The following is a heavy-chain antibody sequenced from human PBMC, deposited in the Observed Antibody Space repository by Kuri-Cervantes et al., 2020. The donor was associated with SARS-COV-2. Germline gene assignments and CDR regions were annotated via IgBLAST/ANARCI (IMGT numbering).Heavy chain of an antibody. CDR1: GFTFGDYA. CDR2: IRSKAYGGTT. D-gene: IGHD2-2*01. Sequence: GESLRLSCTASGFTFGDYAMSWFRQAPGKGLEWVGFIRSKAYGGTTEYAASVKGRFTISRDDSKNTLYLQMNSLKTEDTAVYYCTTVVPAAGWGQGTLVTVSS. CDR3: TTVVPAAG. V-gene: IGHV3-49*03. J-gene: IGHJ4*02.